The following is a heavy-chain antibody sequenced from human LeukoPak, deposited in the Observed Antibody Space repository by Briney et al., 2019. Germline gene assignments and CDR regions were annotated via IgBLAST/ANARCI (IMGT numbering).Heavy chain of an antibody. CDR2: ITSDSNTI. V-gene: IGHV3-48*01. CDR3: ARDRMGGSFDY. J-gene: IGHJ4*02. Sequence: GGSLRLSCAASGFAFSTYALNWVRQAPGKGLEWVSFITSDSNTIYYADSMKGRFTISRDNAENSLYLQMNSLSAEDTAVYYCARDRMGGSFDYWGQGTMVTVSS. D-gene: IGHD2-15*01. CDR1: GFAFSTYA.